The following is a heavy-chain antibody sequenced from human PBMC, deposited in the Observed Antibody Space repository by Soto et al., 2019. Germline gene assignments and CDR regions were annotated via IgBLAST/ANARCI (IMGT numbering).Heavy chain of an antibody. D-gene: IGHD6-6*01. J-gene: IGHJ6*02. CDR2: NYCKGIT. CDR3: ARGSSIAGLYYGMDV. V-gene: IGHV4-31*03. CDR1: GGSISSGGYY. Sequence: QVQLQESGPGLVKPSQTLSLTCTVSGGSISSGGYYWTWIRQHPGKGLEWIGYNYCKGITYYNPSLKSRVTISLDTSKNQFSLKLSSVTAADTAVYYCARGSSIAGLYYGMDVWGQGTTVTVSS.